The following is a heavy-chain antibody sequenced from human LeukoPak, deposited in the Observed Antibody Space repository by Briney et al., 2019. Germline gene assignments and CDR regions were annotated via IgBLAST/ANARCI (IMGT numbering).Heavy chain of an antibody. CDR1: GYTFTSYT. J-gene: IGHJ4*02. CDR2: INTGNSNT. D-gene: IGHD4-17*01. Sequence: GASVKVSCKASGYTFTSYTIHWVRQAPGQRLEWTGWINTGNSNTKYSQKLQGRVIITKDTSARTAYMELSSLRSEDTAMYYCARSFGDYSHFDYWGQGTLVTVSS. CDR3: ARSFGDYSHFDY. V-gene: IGHV1-3*04.